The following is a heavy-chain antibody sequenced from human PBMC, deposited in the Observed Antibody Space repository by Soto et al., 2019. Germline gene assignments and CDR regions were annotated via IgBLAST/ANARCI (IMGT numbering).Heavy chain of an antibody. V-gene: IGHV3-15*01. J-gene: IGHJ3*02. D-gene: IGHD3-9*01. CDR3: ATDRSAYDSLTGYYSTHAFDI. CDR2: IKSKYNGETI. CDR1: GFTFSNAW. Sequence: PGGSLRLSCVASGFTFSNAWMSWVRQVTGKGLEWVARIKSKYNGETIDYAAPVKGRFTISRDDSANTLYLQMNSLNIEDTAIYYCATDRSAYDSLTGYYSTHAFDIWGQGTMVTVSS.